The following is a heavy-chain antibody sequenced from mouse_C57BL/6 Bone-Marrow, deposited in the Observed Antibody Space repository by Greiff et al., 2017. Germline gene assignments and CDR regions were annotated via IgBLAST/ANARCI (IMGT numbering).Heavy chain of an antibody. V-gene: IGHV1-39*01. J-gene: IGHJ4*01. Sequence: FRLQQSGPELVKPGASVKISCKASGYSFTDYNMNWVKQSNGKSLEWIGVINPNYVTTSYNQKLKGKATLTVDQSSSTPYMQLNSLTSEDYAAYYCARSGGLRDAMDYWGQGTSVTVSS. CDR2: INPNYVTT. CDR3: ARSGGLRDAMDY. D-gene: IGHD2-2*01. CDR1: GYSFTDYN.